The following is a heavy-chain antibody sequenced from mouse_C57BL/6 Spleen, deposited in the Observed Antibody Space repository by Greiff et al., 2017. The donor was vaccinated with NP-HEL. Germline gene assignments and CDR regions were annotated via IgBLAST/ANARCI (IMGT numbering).Heavy chain of an antibody. V-gene: IGHV1-64*01. J-gene: IGHJ3*01. D-gene: IGHD1-1*01. CDR1: GYTFTSYW. CDR3: VYYYGSRGDWFAY. CDR2: IHPNSGST. Sequence: QVQLQQPGAELVKPGASVKLSCKASGYTFTSYWMHWVKQRPGQGLEWIGMIHPNSGSTNYNEKFKSKATLTVDKSSSTAYMQLSSLTSEDSAVYYCVYYYGSRGDWFAYWGQGTLVTVSA.